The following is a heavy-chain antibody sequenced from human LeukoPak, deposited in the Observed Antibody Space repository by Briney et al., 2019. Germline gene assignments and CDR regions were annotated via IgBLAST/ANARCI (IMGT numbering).Heavy chain of an antibody. CDR1: GSRFTIYW. CDR3: AIFDFLFGEITQWFDP. CDR2: IYPGDSDT. J-gene: IGHJ5*02. Sequence: GASLQISCQGSGSRFTIYWIGWVRQLPGKGLEWMGIIYPGDSDTRYSPSFQGQVTISADKSISTAYLQWSSLKASDTAIYYCAIFDFLFGEITQWFDPWGQGTPVTVSS. D-gene: IGHD3-16*01. V-gene: IGHV5-51*01.